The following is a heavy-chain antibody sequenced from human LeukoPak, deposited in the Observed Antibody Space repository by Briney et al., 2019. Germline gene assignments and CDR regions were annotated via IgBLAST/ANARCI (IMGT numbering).Heavy chain of an antibody. CDR1: GYTLTDYY. Sequence: ASVKVSCKASGYTLTDYYMHWVRQAPGQGLEWMGWISAYNGNTNYAQKLQGRVTMTTDTSTSTAYMELRSLRSDDTAVYYCARSAIKGYDLWGRGTLVTVSS. V-gene: IGHV1-18*04. CDR2: ISAYNGNT. CDR3: ARSAIKGYDL. D-gene: IGHD3-22*01. J-gene: IGHJ2*01.